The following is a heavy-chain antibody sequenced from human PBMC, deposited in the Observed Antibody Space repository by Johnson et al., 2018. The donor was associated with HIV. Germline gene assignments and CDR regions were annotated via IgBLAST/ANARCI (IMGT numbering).Heavy chain of an antibody. Sequence: VQLVESGGGVVQPGGSLRLSCAASGFTVSSNYMSWVRQVPGKGLEWVGRIKSKTDGGTTDYAAPVKGRFTISRDDSKNTLYLQMNSPRAADTAVYYCAKDRYYDCSGPDAFDIWGQGTRVTVSS. CDR1: GFTVSSNY. CDR2: IKSKTDGGTT. CDR3: AKDRYYDCSGPDAFDI. D-gene: IGHD3-22*01. V-gene: IGHV3-15*01. J-gene: IGHJ3*02.